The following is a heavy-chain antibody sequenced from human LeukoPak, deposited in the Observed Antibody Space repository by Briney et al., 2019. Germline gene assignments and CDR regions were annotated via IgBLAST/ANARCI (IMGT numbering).Heavy chain of an antibody. J-gene: IGHJ4*02. Sequence: GGSLRLSCAASGFTFSSYAMHWVRQAPGKGLEWVSAISGSGGSTYYADSVKGRFTISRDNAKNTLYLQMNSLRAEDTAVYFCAKRGVVIRVILIGFHKEAYYFDSWGQGALVTVSS. CDR3: AKRGVVIRVILIGFHKEAYYFDS. V-gene: IGHV3-23*01. D-gene: IGHD3-9*01. CDR2: ISGSGGST. CDR1: GFTFSSYA.